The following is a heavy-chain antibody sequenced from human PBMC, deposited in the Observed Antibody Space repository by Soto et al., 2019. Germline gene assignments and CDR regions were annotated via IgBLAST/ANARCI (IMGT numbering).Heavy chain of an antibody. CDR1: GGSSRSYY. D-gene: IGHD5-18*01. Sequence: SETLSLTCAVYGGSSRSYYRSWIRQPAGKGLEWIGRIYTSGSTNYNPSLKSRVTMSVDTSKNQFSLKLSSVTAADTAVYYCAVRYSYNYSYYYYNAMHVCDQGTTGTLSS. V-gene: IGHV4-59*10. J-gene: IGHJ6*02. CDR3: AVRYSYNYSYYYYNAMHV. CDR2: IYTSGST.